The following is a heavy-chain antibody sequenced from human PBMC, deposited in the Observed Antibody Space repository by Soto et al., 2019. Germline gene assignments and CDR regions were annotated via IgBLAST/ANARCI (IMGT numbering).Heavy chain of an antibody. CDR2: INAGNGNT. CDR3: ASPLPLYSSSSDYYYYGMDV. D-gene: IGHD6-6*01. V-gene: IGHV1-3*01. CDR1: GYTFTSYA. J-gene: IGHJ6*02. Sequence: GASVKVSCKASGYTFTSYAMHWVLQAPGQRLEWMGWINAGNGNTKYSQKFQGRVTITRDTSASTAYMELSSLRSEDTAVYYCASPLPLYSSSSDYYYYGMDVWGQGTTVTVSS.